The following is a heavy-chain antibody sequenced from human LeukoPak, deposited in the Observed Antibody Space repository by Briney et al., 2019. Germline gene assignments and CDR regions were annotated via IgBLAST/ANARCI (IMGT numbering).Heavy chain of an antibody. CDR2: IYHSGST. J-gene: IGHJ4*02. D-gene: IGHD4-11*01. Sequence: SETLSLTCAVSGYSITSGYYWGWIRQPPGKGLEWIGSIYHSGSTYYNLSLKSRLTISVDTSKNQFSLRLSSVTAADTAVYYCVRYNNYGYYFDYWGQGTLVTVSS. V-gene: IGHV4-38-2*01. CDR3: VRYNNYGYYFDY. CDR1: GYSITSGYY.